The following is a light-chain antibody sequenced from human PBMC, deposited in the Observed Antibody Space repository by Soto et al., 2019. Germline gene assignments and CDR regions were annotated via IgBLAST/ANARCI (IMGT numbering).Light chain of an antibody. CDR3: QQYRHWPPLT. CDR1: QSVDRA. J-gene: IGKJ4*01. CDR2: GAS. Sequence: EIVMTQSPATLSVSPGETATLSCRASQSVDRAVAWYQHKPGQAPRLLIVGASFRATGVPGRFSGGGSGTELTLTISSLQSEDFAVYYCQQYRHWPPLTFGGGTAVEIK. V-gene: IGKV3-15*01.